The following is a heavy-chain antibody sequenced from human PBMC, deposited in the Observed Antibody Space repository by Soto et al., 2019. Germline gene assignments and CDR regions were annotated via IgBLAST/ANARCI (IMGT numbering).Heavy chain of an antibody. CDR1: GFTFSSYS. CDR3: ARGGYSSSWYGGY. J-gene: IGHJ4*02. CDR2: ISSSSSYI. D-gene: IGHD6-13*01. Sequence: EVQLVESGGGLVKPGGSLRLSCAASGFTFSSYSMNWVRQAPGKGLEWVLSISSSSSYIYYADSVKGRFTISRDNAKNSLYLQMNSLRAEDTAVYYCARGGYSSSWYGGYWGQGTLVTVSS. V-gene: IGHV3-21*01.